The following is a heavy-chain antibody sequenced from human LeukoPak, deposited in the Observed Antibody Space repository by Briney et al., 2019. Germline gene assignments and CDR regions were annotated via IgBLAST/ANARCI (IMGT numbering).Heavy chain of an antibody. D-gene: IGHD3-10*01. J-gene: IGHJ4*02. CDR1: GFTFTSYG. Sequence: LTRGSLRLSCAASGFTFTSYGIHWVRQAPGKGLEWVSAISGSGGATHYADSVKGRFTISRDNSKNTVYLQLNGLRAEDTAVYYCAKLLRAGRLLAISLDSWGQGTLVTVSS. CDR2: ISGSGGAT. V-gene: IGHV3-23*01. CDR3: AKLLRAGRLLAISLDS.